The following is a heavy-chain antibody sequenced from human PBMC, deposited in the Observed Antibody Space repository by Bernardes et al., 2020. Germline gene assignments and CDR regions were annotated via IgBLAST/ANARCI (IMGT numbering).Heavy chain of an antibody. CDR3: ARVGTRITTSLAY. Sequence: GWSLRLSCEASGFTFSNYAMTWVRQGPGKGLEWVAGISGGGAETFYADSVKGRFTISRDISKRTMYLLMSSLRAEDTAIYYCARVGTRITTSLAYWGQGTLVTVTS. CDR2: ISGGGAET. CDR1: GFTFSNYA. J-gene: IGHJ4*02. D-gene: IGHD1-1*01. V-gene: IGHV3-23*01.